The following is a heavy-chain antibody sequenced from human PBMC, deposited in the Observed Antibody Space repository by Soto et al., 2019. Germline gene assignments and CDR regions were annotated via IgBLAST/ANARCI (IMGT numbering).Heavy chain of an antibody. CDR1: GGSVSSGSYY. V-gene: IGHV4-61*01. CDR3: ARDGDGYNY. D-gene: IGHD5-12*01. CDR2: IYSSGST. J-gene: IGHJ4*02. Sequence: QVQLQESGPGLVKPSETLSLTCTVSGGSVSSGSYYWSWIRQPPGKGLEWIGYIYSSGSTSYNPSLKSRVPISVDTSKNQFSLKLSSVTAADTAVYYSARDGDGYNYWGQGTLVTVSS.